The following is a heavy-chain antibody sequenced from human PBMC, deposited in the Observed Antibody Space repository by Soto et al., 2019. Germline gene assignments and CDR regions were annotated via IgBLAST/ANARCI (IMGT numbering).Heavy chain of an antibody. V-gene: IGHV1-3*01. D-gene: IGHD2-15*01. Sequence: QGQHVQSGAEVKKPGASVKVSCKASGYTFTHFAIHWVRQAPGQRHEWMGWINAENGNTKYSQKFQGRITITRDTSVRSSYMELTSLRSEDTAVYYCARGGQQSGSLFYWGQGTRVTVSS. CDR1: GYTFTHFA. J-gene: IGHJ4*02. CDR3: ARGGQQSGSLFY. CDR2: INAENGNT.